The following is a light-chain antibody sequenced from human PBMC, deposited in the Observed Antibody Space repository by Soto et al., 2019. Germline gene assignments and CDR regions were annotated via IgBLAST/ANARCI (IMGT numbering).Light chain of an antibody. V-gene: IGKV3-11*01. CDR3: QQRGDWPA. Sequence: EVVLTQFPATLSLSPGDRATLFCRASLSLSNYLTWYQLKPGQAPRLLFYDVSNRATGIPDRFTSSGSGTDFTLTISSLEPEDFAVYYCQQRGDWPAFGQGTRVEIK. CDR1: LSLSNY. J-gene: IGKJ1*01. CDR2: DVS.